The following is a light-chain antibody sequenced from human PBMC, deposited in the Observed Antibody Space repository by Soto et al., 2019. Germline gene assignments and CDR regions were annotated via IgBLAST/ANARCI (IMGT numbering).Light chain of an antibody. Sequence: EIVLTQSPGTLSLSPGERATLSCRASQSVSSSFLAWYQQKPGQAPRLLIYGASSRATGIPDRFSGSGSGTDFTLTIGRLEPEDVAVYYCQQYDSSPLTFGGGTKVEIK. V-gene: IGKV3-20*01. CDR2: GAS. J-gene: IGKJ4*01. CDR3: QQYDSSPLT. CDR1: QSVSSSF.